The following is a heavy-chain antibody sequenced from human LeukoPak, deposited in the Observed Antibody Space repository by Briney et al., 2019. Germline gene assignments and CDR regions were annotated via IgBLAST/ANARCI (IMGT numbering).Heavy chain of an antibody. CDR3: ARGPPGVAARPSSSYGYFDL. Sequence: GGSLRLSCAASGFTFSSYWMHWVRQAPGKGLVWVSRINTDGSSTSYADSVKGRFTISRDNAKNTLYLQMNSLRAEDTAVYYCARGPPGVAARPSSSYGYFDLWGRGTLVTVSS. CDR1: GFTFSSYW. V-gene: IGHV3-74*01. D-gene: IGHD6-6*01. J-gene: IGHJ2*01. CDR2: INTDGSST.